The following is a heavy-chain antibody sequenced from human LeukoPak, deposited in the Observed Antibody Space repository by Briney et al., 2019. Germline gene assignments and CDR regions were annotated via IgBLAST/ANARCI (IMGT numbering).Heavy chain of an antibody. Sequence: SGGSLRLSCAASGFSFSSYAMHWVRQAPGKGLEWVAIISYDGGNKYYADSVKGRFTISRDNAKNSLYLQMNSLRAEDTAVYYCARVGAVAGIDYYYYYMDVWGKGTTVTVSS. CDR1: GFSFSSYA. V-gene: IGHV3-30*04. CDR3: ARVGAVAGIDYYYYYMDV. D-gene: IGHD6-19*01. J-gene: IGHJ6*03. CDR2: ISYDGGNK.